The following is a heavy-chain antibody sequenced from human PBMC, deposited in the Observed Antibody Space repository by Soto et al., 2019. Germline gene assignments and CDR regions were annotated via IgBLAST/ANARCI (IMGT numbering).Heavy chain of an antibody. CDR1: GGSISRYY. D-gene: IGHD6-13*01. J-gene: IGHJ5*02. V-gene: IGHV4-59*01. CDR2: IYYSGST. Sequence: LSLTCTVSGGSISRYYGSGGRQPPGKGLEWIGYIYYSGSTNYNPSLKSRVTISVDTSKNQFSLKLSSVTAADTAVYYCARVLESAAADSWGQGTLVTVSS. CDR3: ARVLESAAADS.